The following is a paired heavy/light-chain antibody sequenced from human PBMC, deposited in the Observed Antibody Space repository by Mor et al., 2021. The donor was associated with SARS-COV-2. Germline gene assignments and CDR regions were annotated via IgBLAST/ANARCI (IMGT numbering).Light chain of an antibody. V-gene: IGKV3-20*01. Sequence: EIVLTQSPGTLSLSPGERATLSCRASQSVSSSYLVWYQQKPGQAPRLLIYGASNRATGIPDRFSGSGSGTDFTLTISRLEPEDFAVYYCQQYGSSPWTFGQGTKVEIK. CDR2: GAS. J-gene: IGKJ1*01. CDR3: QQYGSSPWT. CDR1: QSVSSSY.
Heavy chain of an antibody. J-gene: IGHJ5*02. V-gene: IGHV5-10-1*03. Sequence: EVQLVQSGAEVKKPGESLRISCKGSGYSFTSYWIVWVRQMPGKGLEWMGTIDPSDSYTNYSPSFQGHVTISADKSISTAYLQWSSLKASDTAIYYCARHFPPPLNGVCLLCWFDPWGQGTLVTVSS. CDR1: GYSFTSYW. CDR3: ARHFPPPLNGVCLLCWFDP. CDR2: IDPSDSYT. D-gene: IGHD2-8*01.